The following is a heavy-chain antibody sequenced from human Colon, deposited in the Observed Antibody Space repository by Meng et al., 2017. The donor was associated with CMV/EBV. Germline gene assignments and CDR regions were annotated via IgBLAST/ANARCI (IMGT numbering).Heavy chain of an antibody. D-gene: IGHD2-21*02. CDR2: ISHSMST. Sequence: SETLSLTCSVSGDSMSTGYFWGWIRQPPGKGLEWIGSISHSMSTFYNPSLKGRVIMSLDTYKNQFSLRLDSVTASDTAVYYCARGGEENVLVATAIRRRMYAFDVWGQGTMVTVSS. CDR3: ARGGEENVLVATAIRRRMYAFDV. CDR1: GDSMSTGYF. J-gene: IGHJ3*01. V-gene: IGHV4-38-2*02.